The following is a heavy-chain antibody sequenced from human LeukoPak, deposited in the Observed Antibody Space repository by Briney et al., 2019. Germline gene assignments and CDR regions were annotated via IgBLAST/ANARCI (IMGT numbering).Heavy chain of an antibody. D-gene: IGHD4-23*01. CDR1: GFTFDDYT. Sequence: GGSLRLSCAASGFTFDDYTMHWVRQAPGKGLEWVSLISWDGGSTYYADSVKGRFTISRNNSKNSLYLQMNSLRTEDTALYYCAKDGGRGVYYYYGMDVWGQGTTVTDSS. V-gene: IGHV3-43*01. CDR2: ISWDGGST. J-gene: IGHJ6*02. CDR3: AKDGGRGVYYYYGMDV.